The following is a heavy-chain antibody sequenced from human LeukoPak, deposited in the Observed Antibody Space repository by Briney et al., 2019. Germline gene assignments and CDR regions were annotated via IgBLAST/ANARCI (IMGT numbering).Heavy chain of an antibody. J-gene: IGHJ4*02. V-gene: IGHV3-43*01. Sequence: GGSLRLSCAASGFTFDDYTMHWVRQAPGKGLEWVSLISWDGGSTYYADSVKGRFTISRDNSKNSLYLQMNSLRTEDTALYYCAKVSRGNSGPFDYWGQGTLVTVSS. CDR1: GFTFDDYT. CDR3: AKVSRGNSGPFDY. D-gene: IGHD4-23*01. CDR2: ISWDGGST.